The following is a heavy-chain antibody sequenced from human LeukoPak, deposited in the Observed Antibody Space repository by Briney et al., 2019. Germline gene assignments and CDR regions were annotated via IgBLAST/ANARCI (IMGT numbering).Heavy chain of an antibody. Sequence: ASVTVSCTGSGYTCTGYYIHWVRQAPEQGQEWMGWINPNSGGTNYAQKFQGRVTMTRDTSIRTAYMELSRLRSDDTAVYYCARDRGPRSGSYGMDVSGPGTPVTVSS. J-gene: IGHJ6*02. CDR2: INPNSGGT. CDR1: GYTCTGYY. CDR3: ARDRGPRSGSYGMDV. D-gene: IGHD6-19*01. V-gene: IGHV1-2*02.